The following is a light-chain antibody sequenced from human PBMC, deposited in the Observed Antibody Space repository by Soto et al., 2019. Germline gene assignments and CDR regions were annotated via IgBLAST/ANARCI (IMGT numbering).Light chain of an antibody. J-gene: IGLJ1*01. CDR3: AVWEDSVNADV. Sequence: QSVLTQPPSASGTPGQTVTISCSGSSSNLGNSSVHWYKHLPGTAPKPLIDTNDQRPSVVPDRFSGSKDGASASLAISGLQAEDEAGDYCAVWEDSVNADVFGAGTKVTVL. CDR2: TND. CDR1: SSNLGNSS. V-gene: IGLV1-44*01.